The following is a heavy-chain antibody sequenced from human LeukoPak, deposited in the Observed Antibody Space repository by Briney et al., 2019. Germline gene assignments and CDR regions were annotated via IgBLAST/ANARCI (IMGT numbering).Heavy chain of an antibody. D-gene: IGHD2-15*01. CDR2: IRSKAYGGTT. V-gene: IGHV3-49*04. Sequence: PGGSLRLSCAASGFTFRSYAMSWVRQAPGKGLEWVGFIRSKAYGGTTEYAASVKGRFTISRDDSKSIAYLQMNSLKTEDTAVYYCTSPYIVVVAARGPDAFDIWGQGTMVTVSS. CDR1: GFTFRSYA. CDR3: TSPYIVVVAARGPDAFDI. J-gene: IGHJ3*02.